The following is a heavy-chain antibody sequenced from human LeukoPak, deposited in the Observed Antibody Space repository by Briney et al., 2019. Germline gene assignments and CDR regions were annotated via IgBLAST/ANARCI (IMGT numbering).Heavy chain of an antibody. D-gene: IGHD2-8*01. J-gene: IGHJ4*02. CDR2: ISSSSGDT. V-gene: IGHV3-23*01. CDR1: KFTFSAYA. Sequence: GGSLRLSCAASKFTFSAYAMTWVRQAPGKGLEWVSTISSSSGDTYYADSVKGRFTISRDNFKNTLYLQMNSLRAEDTAVYYCARDGYCTNGVCQVGIDYWGQGTLVTVSS. CDR3: ARDGYCTNGVCQVGIDY.